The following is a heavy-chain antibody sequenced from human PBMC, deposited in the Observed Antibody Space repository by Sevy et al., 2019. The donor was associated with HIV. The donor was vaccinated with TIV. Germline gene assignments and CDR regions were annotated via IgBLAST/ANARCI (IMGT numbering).Heavy chain of an antibody. CDR2: IFGDGDIT. V-gene: IGHV3-23*01. Sequence: GGSLRLSCAASGFTFSSYAMNWVRQAPGKGLGWVSSIFGDGDITYYADSVKGRFTISRDKSKNTLYLQMHSLRAEDTAVYYCAGGRYDSSGSFDAFDIWGQGTMVTVSS. CDR1: GFTFSSYA. J-gene: IGHJ3*02. CDR3: AGGRYDSSGSFDAFDI. D-gene: IGHD3-22*01.